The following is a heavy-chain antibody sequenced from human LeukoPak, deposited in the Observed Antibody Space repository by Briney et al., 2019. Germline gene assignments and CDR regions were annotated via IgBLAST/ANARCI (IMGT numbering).Heavy chain of an antibody. CDR2: IYYSGST. CDR3: ARGTNRLRPRDRIKYNWFDP. V-gene: IGHV4-39*01. D-gene: IGHD4-17*01. J-gene: IGHJ5*02. CDR1: GGSISSSSYY. Sequence: SETLSLTCTVSGGSISSSSYYWGWIRQPPGKGLEWIGSIYYSGSTYYNPSLKGRVTISVDTSKNQFSLKLSSVTAADTAVYYCARGTNRLRPRDRIKYNWFDPWGQGTLVTVSS.